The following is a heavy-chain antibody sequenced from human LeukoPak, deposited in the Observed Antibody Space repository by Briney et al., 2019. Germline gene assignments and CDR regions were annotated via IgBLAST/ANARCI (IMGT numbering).Heavy chain of an antibody. Sequence: PGGSLRLSCAASGFTFDDYAMHWVRQAPGKGLEWVSGISWNSGSIGYADSVKGRFTISRDNAKNSLYLQMNSLRAEDTALYYCAKDIGDYGEAFDIWGQGTMVTVSS. J-gene: IGHJ3*02. CDR3: AKDIGDYGEAFDI. V-gene: IGHV3-9*01. CDR1: GFTFDDYA. CDR2: ISWNSGSI. D-gene: IGHD4-17*01.